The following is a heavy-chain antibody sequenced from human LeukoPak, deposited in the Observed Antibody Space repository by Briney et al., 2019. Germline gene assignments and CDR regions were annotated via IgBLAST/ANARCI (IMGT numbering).Heavy chain of an antibody. CDR3: AGAHHSSNWDLFDY. CDR1: GYTFTSYD. CDR2: MNPNSGNT. Sequence: ASVKVSCKASGYTFTSYDINWVRQATGQGLEWMGWMNPNSGNTGYAQKFQGRATMTRNTSISTAYMELSSLRSDDTAVYYCAGAHHSSNWDLFDYWGQGTLVTVSS. D-gene: IGHD6-13*01. V-gene: IGHV1-8*01. J-gene: IGHJ4*02.